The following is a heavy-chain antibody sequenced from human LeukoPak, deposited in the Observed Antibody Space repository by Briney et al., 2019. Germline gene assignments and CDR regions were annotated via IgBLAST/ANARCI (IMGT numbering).Heavy chain of an antibody. V-gene: IGHV4-59*12. CDR3: ARDTPYSGYD. J-gene: IGHJ4*02. D-gene: IGHD5-12*01. CDR2: IHYNGIT. Sequence: SETLSLTCTVSGSMYNYYWSWIRQPPGKGLEWIGYIHYNGITNYNPSLKSRVTISVDTSKNQFTLKLSSVTAADTAVYYCARDTPYSGYDWGQGTLVTVSS. CDR1: GSMYNYY.